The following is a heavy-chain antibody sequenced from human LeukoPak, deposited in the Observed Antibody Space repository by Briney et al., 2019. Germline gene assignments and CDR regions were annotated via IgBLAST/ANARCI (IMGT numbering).Heavy chain of an antibody. CDR3: ARSGGLDV. CDR2: IYPNSGAT. V-gene: IGHV1-2*02. CDR1: GYTYIGYY. J-gene: IGHJ6*02. Sequence: ASVRVSCKSSGYTYIGYYLHWVRQAPGQGLEWIGWIYPNSGATNSAQKFQGRVTLTRDTSISTGYMEMSRLTSDDTAVYYCARSGGLDVWGQGTPVTVSS. D-gene: IGHD3-10*01.